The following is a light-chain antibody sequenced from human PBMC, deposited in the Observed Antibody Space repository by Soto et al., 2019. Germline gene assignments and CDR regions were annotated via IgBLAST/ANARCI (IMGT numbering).Light chain of an antibody. CDR1: QSVSSSY. Sequence: EIVLTQSPATLSLSPGETGTLSCGASQSVSSSYLAWYQQKPGLAPRLLMFDASTRATGIPDRFSGSGSGTDFTLTISRLEPEDFAVYYCQQYAGSPPTFGQGTRLEIK. J-gene: IGKJ5*01. CDR2: DAS. V-gene: IGKV3D-20*01. CDR3: QQYAGSPPT.